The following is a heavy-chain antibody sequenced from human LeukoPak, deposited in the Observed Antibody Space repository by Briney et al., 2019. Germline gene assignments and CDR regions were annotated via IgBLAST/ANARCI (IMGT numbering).Heavy chain of an antibody. V-gene: IGHV4-31*03. CDR2: GYFRGNT. CDR3: ARDEGSAYPFDY. Sequence: SQTLSLTCTVSGGSISSGAYYWSWIRQVPGKGLEWIGYGYFRGNTFYNPSLKGRVTISVDTSNNHFSLQLNSVTAADTAVYFCARDEGSAYPFDYWGQGTLVTVSS. CDR1: GGSISSGAYY. D-gene: IGHD3-22*01. J-gene: IGHJ4*02.